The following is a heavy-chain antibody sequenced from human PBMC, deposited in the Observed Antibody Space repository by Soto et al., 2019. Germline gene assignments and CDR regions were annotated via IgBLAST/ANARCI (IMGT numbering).Heavy chain of an antibody. D-gene: IGHD6-13*01. Sequence: SLKVSFKASGGTFSSYAISCVRQAPGQGLEWMGGIIPIFGTANYAQKFQGRVTITADESTSTAYMELSSLRSEDTAVYYCARVYSSSWYYYYGMDVWGQGTTVTVSS. CDR2: IIPIFGTA. CDR1: GGTFSSYA. J-gene: IGHJ6*02. V-gene: IGHV1-69*13. CDR3: ARVYSSSWYYYYGMDV.